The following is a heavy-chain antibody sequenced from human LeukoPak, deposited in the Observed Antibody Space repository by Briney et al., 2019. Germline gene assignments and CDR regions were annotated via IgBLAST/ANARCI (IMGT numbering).Heavy chain of an antibody. CDR3: ARKTGKRWLQYDAFDI. V-gene: IGHV3-23*01. J-gene: IGHJ3*02. CDR2: ISGSGGST. Sequence: GGSLRLSCAASGFTFSSYAMSWVRQAPGKGLEWVSAISGSGGSTYYADSVKGRFTIPVDTSKNQFSLKLSSVTAADTAVYYCARKTGKRWLQYDAFDIWGQGTMVTVSS. D-gene: IGHD5-24*01. CDR1: GFTFSSYA.